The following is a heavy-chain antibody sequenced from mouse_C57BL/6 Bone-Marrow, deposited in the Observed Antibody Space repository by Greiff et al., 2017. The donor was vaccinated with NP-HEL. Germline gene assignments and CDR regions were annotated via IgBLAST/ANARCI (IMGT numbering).Heavy chain of an antibody. CDR2: IDPETGGT. V-gene: IGHV1-15*01. CDR3: TRECITAVVDYFDY. Sequence: VQLQQSGAELVRPGASVTLSCKASGYTFTDYEMHWVKQTPVHGLEWIGAIDPETGGTAYNQKFKGKAILTADKSSSTACMELRSLTSEDSAVYYCTRECITAVVDYFDYWGQGTTLTVSS. J-gene: IGHJ2*01. CDR1: GYTFTDYE. D-gene: IGHD1-1*01.